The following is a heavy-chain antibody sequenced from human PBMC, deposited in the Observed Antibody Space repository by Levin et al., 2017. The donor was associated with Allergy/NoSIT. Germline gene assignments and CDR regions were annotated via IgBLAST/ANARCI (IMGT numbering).Heavy chain of an antibody. CDR1: GYSFTSYW. J-gene: IGHJ4*02. CDR2: IYPGDSDT. V-gene: IGHV5-51*01. CDR3: ARLAQIFGVVTPFSFHDY. D-gene: IGHD3-3*01. Sequence: GESLKISCKGSGYSFTSYWIGWVRQMPGKGLEWMGIIYPGDSDTRYSPSFQGQVTISADKSISTAYLQWSSLKASDTAMYYCARLAQIFGVVTPFSFHDYWGQGTLVTVSS.